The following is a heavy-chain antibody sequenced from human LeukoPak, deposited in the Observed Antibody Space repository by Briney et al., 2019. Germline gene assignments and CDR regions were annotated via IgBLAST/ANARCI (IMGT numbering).Heavy chain of an antibody. Sequence: PSQTLSLTCTVSGGSISSGGYYWSWIRQHPGKGLEWIGYIYYSGSTYYNPSLKSRVTISVDTSKNQFSLKLSSVTAADTAVYYCARGRRSSSAVLSQFDYWGQGTLVTVSS. D-gene: IGHD6-6*01. CDR3: ARGRRSSSAVLSQFDY. J-gene: IGHJ4*02. CDR2: IYYSGST. CDR1: GGSISSGGYY. V-gene: IGHV4-31*03.